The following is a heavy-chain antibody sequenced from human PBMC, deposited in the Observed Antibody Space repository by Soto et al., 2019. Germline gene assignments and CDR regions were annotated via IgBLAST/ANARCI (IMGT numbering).Heavy chain of an antibody. J-gene: IGHJ4*02. CDR1: GYTFTSQY. D-gene: IGHD6-6*01. CDR2: INPSGGGT. V-gene: IGHV1-46*01. Sequence: ASVKVSCKASGYTFTSQYMHWVRQAPGQGLEWMGIINPSGGGTNYAQKFQGRITLTRDTSTSTLYMELSSLRSADTAVYYCARGGKIAAPPLDSWGQGTLVTVSS. CDR3: ARGGKIAAPPLDS.